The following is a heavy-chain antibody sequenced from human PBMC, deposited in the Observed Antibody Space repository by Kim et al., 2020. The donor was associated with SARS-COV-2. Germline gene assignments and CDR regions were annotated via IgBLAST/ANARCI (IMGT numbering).Heavy chain of an antibody. V-gene: IGHV4-34*01. CDR1: SGSFSGYY. D-gene: IGHD5-12*01. J-gene: IGHJ4*01. Sequence: SETLSLTCAVYSGSFSGYYWNWIRQSPGKVLEWIGEVHHSGSTNYNPTLKSRVTISLDTSKNQFSLKLTSVTAADTAVYYCARNPLQHTSGYNDYWGHGT. CDR3: ARNPLQHTSGYNDY. CDR2: VHHSGST.